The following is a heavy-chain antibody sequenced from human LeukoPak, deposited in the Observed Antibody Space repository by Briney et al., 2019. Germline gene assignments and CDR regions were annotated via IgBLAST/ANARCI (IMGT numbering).Heavy chain of an antibody. J-gene: IGHJ6*02. CDR2: INQDGSVI. V-gene: IGHV3-7*01. CDR1: GLSFSSHW. Sequence: GSLRLSCAASGLSFSSHWMSWVRQAPGKGLEWVANINQDGSVINYAGSVKGRFTISRDNAENSLYLQMNSLRAEDTAVYYCARDREQWLPTGPMDVWGQGTTVTVSS. CDR3: ARDREQWLPTGPMDV. D-gene: IGHD6-19*01.